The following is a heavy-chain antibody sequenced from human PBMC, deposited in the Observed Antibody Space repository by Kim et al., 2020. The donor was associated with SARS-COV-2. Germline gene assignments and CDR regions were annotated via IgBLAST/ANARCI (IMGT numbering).Heavy chain of an antibody. CDR2: IRSKAHGGTT. CDR1: GFTFGDYA. D-gene: IGHD6-19*01. CDR3: TREEKASGWYLIAPYYYYGMDV. V-gene: IGHV3-49*03. Sequence: GGSLRLSCTASGFTFGDYAMSWFRQAPGKWLEWVGFIRSKAHGGTTEYAASAKGRFTISRDDSKSIAYLQMNSLKTEDTAVYYCTREEKASGWYLIAPYYYYGMDVWGEGTTVTVSS. J-gene: IGHJ6*04.